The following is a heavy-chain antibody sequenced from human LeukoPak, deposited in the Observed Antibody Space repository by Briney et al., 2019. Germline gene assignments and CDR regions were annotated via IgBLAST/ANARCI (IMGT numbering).Heavy chain of an antibody. CDR1: GYTFTSYG. CDR2: ISAYNGNT. CDR3: ARDRWDDYRDLKANYYYYGMDV. D-gene: IGHD4-17*01. Sequence: ASVKVSCKASGYTFTSYGISWVRQAPGQGLEWMGWISAYNGNTNYAQKLQGRVTMTTDTSTSTAYMELRSLRSDDTAVDYCARDRWDDYRDLKANYYYYGMDVWGQGTTVTVSS. V-gene: IGHV1-18*01. J-gene: IGHJ6*02.